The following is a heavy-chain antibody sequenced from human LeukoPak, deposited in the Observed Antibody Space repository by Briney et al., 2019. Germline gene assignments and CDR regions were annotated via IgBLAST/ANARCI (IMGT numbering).Heavy chain of an antibody. CDR2: LNHSGST. V-gene: IGHV4-34*01. Sequence: SETLSLTCAVYGGSFSGYYWSWIRQPPGKGLEWIGELNHSGSTNYNPSLKSRVTISVDTSKNQFSLKPSSVTAADTAVYYCARGKTQQLVTPTSLFFDYWGQGTLVTVPS. CDR1: GGSFSGYY. D-gene: IGHD6-13*01. J-gene: IGHJ4*02. CDR3: ARGKTQQLVTPTSLFFDY.